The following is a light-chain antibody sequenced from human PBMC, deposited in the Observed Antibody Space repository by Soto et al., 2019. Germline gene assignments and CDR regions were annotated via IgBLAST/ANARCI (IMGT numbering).Light chain of an antibody. CDR3: SSYTSTSSYV. CDR1: SSDVGNSNY. CDR2: EVN. Sequence: QSVLAQPVSVSGSPGQSITISCSGTSSDVGNSNYVSWYQHHPGKAPKLLIYEVNNRPSGVSDRFSGSKSGNTASLTISGLQAEDEADYYCSSYTSTSSYVFATGTKVTVL. V-gene: IGLV2-14*01. J-gene: IGLJ1*01.